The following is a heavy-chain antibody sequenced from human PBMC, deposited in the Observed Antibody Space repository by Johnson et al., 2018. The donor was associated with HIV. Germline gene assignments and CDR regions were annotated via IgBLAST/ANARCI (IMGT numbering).Heavy chain of an antibody. CDR2: IGSAGDT. V-gene: IGHV3-13*01. CDR3: ARVGAFGDGISLGAFDI. CDR1: GFTFSSYD. J-gene: IGHJ3*02. Sequence: MQLVESGGGLVQPGGSLRLSCAASGFTFSSYDMHWVRQATGKGLEWVSGIGSAGDTYYPGSVKGRFTISRENAKNSLYLQMHSLGAGDTAVYYCARVGAFGDGISLGAFDIWGQGTMVTVSS. D-gene: IGHD3-10*01.